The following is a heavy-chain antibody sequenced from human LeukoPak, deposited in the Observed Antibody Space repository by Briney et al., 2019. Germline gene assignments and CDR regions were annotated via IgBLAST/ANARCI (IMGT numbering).Heavy chain of an antibody. CDR3: ARVIRYCSGGSCYHYYFDY. J-gene: IGHJ4*02. D-gene: IGHD2-15*01. CDR1: GYSITSGYY. CDR2: IYHSGTT. Sequence: PSETLSLTCTVSGYSITSGYYWGWVRQPPGKGLEWIGSIYHSGTTYYNPSLKSRVTISVDTSKNQFSLKLSSVTAADTAVYYCARVIRYCSGGSCYHYYFDYWGQGTLVTVSS. V-gene: IGHV4-38-2*02.